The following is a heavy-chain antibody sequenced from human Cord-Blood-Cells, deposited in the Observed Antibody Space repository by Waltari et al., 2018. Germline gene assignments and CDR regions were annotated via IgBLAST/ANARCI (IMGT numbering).Heavy chain of an antibody. D-gene: IGHD6-19*01. Sequence: QITLKESGPTLVKPTQTLTLTCTFSGFSLRTSGVGVGWIRQPPGKALEWLALIYWDDDKRYSPSLKSRLTITNDTSKNQVVLTMTNMDPVDTATYYCAHRRVGWATYYFDYWGQGTLVTVSS. J-gene: IGHJ4*02. CDR3: AHRRVGWATYYFDY. CDR1: GFSLRTSGVG. CDR2: IYWDDDK. V-gene: IGHV2-5*02.